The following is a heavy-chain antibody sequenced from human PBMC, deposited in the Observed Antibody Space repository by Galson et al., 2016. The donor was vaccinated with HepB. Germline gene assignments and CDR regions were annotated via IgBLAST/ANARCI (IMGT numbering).Heavy chain of an antibody. CDR1: GFTLSSYS. V-gene: IGHV3-21*01. D-gene: IGHD2/OR15-2a*01. Sequence: LRLSCAVSGFTLSSYSFHWVRQAPGKGLEWLSFLTSGGSVYYADSVKGRCSISRDDALNSLHLQIDSLRAEDTAVYFCARVRTGWQYLLSFDYWGLGTLVTVSS. CDR3: ARVRTGWQYLLSFDY. J-gene: IGHJ4*02. CDR2: LTSGGSV.